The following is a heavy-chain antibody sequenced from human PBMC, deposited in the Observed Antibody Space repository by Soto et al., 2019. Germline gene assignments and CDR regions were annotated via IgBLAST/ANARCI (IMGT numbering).Heavy chain of an antibody. CDR2: IYYGGSA. CDR3: ARGGHCTNGVCSALDY. V-gene: IGHV4-59*08. Sequence: SETLFLTCTVSGGSLSTYYWNWIRQPPGKGLEWIGYIYYGGSANYNPSLKSRVTISVDTSKKQFSLKLSSVTAADTAVYYCARGGHCTNGVCSALDYWGQGTLVTVSS. J-gene: IGHJ4*02. D-gene: IGHD2-8*01. CDR1: GGSLSTYY.